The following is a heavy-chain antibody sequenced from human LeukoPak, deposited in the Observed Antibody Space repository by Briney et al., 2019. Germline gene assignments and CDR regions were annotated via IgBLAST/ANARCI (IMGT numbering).Heavy chain of an antibody. CDR2: IYPGDSDT. Sequence: GESLEISCKGSGYRFTSYWIGWVRQMPGKGLEWMGIIYPGDSDTRYSPSFEGQVTISADKSISTAYLQWSSLKASDTAMYYCARPGGYYGSGSQLDYWGQGTLVTVSS. D-gene: IGHD3-10*01. CDR3: ARPGGYYGSGSQLDY. V-gene: IGHV5-51*01. J-gene: IGHJ4*02. CDR1: GYRFTSYW.